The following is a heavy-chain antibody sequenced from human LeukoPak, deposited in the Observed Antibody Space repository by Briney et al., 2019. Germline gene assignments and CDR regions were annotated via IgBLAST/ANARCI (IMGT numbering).Heavy chain of an antibody. CDR2: MNYGGST. V-gene: IGHV4-39*01. J-gene: IGHJ5*02. D-gene: IGHD2-2*01. Sequence: SETLSLTCTVSGGSISSSTYYWAWIRQPPGKGLEWIGSMNYGGSTYYNPSLKSRVTISVDTSKNQVSLKLSSVTAADTAVYYCAPLPAAMKGHGWFDPRGQGTLVTVSS. CDR1: GGSISSSTYY. CDR3: APLPAAMKGHGWFDP.